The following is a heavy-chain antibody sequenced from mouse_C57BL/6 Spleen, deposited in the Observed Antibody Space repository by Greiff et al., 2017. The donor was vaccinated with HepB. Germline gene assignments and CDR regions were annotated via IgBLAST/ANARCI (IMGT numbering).Heavy chain of an antibody. J-gene: IGHJ4*01. Sequence: QVQLKESGAELVKPGASVKLSCKASGYTFTEYTIHWVKQRSGQGLEWIGWFYPGSGSIKYNEKFKDKATLTADKSSSTVYMELSRLTSEDSAVYFCARHVYYDYDVDYAMDYWGQGTSVTVSS. V-gene: IGHV1-62-2*01. CDR2: FYPGSGSI. D-gene: IGHD2-4*01. CDR1: GYTFTEYT. CDR3: ARHVYYDYDVDYAMDY.